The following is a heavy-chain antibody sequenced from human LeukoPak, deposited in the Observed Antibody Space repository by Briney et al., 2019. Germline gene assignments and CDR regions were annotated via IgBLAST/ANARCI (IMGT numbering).Heavy chain of an antibody. V-gene: IGHV3-7*03. D-gene: IGHD6-13*01. J-gene: IGHJ4*02. CDR1: GFTLSSYW. Sequence: PGGSLRLSCGGSGFTLSSYWMTWVRQAPGKGLEWVANIKEDGSERHYVDSVKGRFTISRDNAENSLYLQMNSLRAEDTAVYYCAKVRSRIAAAGTSVYYFDYWGQGTLVTVSS. CDR2: IKEDGSER. CDR3: AKVRSRIAAAGTSVYYFDY.